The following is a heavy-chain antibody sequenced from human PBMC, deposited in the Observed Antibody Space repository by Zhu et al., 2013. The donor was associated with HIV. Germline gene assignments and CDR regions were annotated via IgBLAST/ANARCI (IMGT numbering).Heavy chain of an antibody. CDR1: GYTFSSFG. CDR2: IGGSNENI. J-gene: IGHJ4*02. CDR3: ARDPTTDDNGGGPDF. V-gene: IGHV1-18*01. Sequence: QVQLVQSGGEVKKPGASVKVSCKASGYTFSSFGISWVRQAPGQGLEWLGWIGGSNENINPTQKFQDRLTVTTDTSKRTAYMELRNLTSDDTAVYYCARDPTTDDNGGGPDFWGQGTLVTVSS. D-gene: IGHD2-8*01.